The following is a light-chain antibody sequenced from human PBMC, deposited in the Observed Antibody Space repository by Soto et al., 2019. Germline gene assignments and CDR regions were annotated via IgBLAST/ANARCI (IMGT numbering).Light chain of an antibody. V-gene: IGKV3-20*01. CDR3: QQYASSPLT. Sequence: EIVLTQSPGTQSLSPGERATLSCRASQSVGRNYLAWYQQKPGQAPRLLIYGASSRATGIPDRFSGSGSGTDFTLTFSRLEPEDFAVYYCQQYASSPLTFGGGTKVEIK. J-gene: IGKJ4*01. CDR1: QSVGRNY. CDR2: GAS.